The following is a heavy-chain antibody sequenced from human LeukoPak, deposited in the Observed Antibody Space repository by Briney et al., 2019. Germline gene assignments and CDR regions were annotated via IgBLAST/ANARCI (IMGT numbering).Heavy chain of an antibody. D-gene: IGHD1-26*01. V-gene: IGHV4-59*01. J-gene: IGHJ4*02. CDR2: LSSSGST. CDR3: ARLILLSGSYYFDY. Sequence: SETLSLTCTVSGGSLSSYYWGWIRQPPGKGLEWIGFLSSSGSTNYHPSLKSRVTISVDSSKNQFSLRLSSVTAADTAVYYCARLILLSGSYYFDYWGQGTLVTVSS. CDR1: GGSLSSYY.